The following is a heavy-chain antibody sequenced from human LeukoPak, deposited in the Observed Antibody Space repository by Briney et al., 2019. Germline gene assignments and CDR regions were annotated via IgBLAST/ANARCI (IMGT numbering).Heavy chain of an antibody. CDR2: ISYDGSNK. CDR1: GFTFSAYG. CDR3: ARDLGKLVSEYFQH. V-gene: IGHV3-30*03. D-gene: IGHD6-6*01. J-gene: IGHJ1*01. Sequence: GGSLRLSCAASGFTFSAYGMHWVRQAPGKGLEWVAVISYDGSNKYYADSVKGRFAISRDNSKNTLYLQMNSLRAEDTAVYYCARDLGKLVSEYFQHWGQGTLVTVSS.